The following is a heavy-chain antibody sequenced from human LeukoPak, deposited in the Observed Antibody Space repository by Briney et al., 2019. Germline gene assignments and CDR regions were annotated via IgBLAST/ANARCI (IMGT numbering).Heavy chain of an antibody. Sequence: ASVKVSCKASGYTFTSYYMHWVRQAPGQGLEWMGIINPSGGSTSYAQKFQGRVTMTRDMSTSTVYMELSSLRSEDTAVYYCARDRPPYSSSSYYYYYYMDVWGKGTTVTVSS. D-gene: IGHD6-6*01. V-gene: IGHV1-46*01. CDR1: GYTFTSYY. CDR3: ARDRPPYSSSSYYYYYYMDV. CDR2: INPSGGST. J-gene: IGHJ6*03.